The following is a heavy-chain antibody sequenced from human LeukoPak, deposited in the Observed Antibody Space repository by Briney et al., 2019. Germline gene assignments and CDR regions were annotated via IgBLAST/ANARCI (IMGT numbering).Heavy chain of an antibody. V-gene: IGHV3-9*01. J-gene: IGHJ4*02. CDR3: ARDLVWAY. D-gene: IGHD6-6*01. CDR2: ISWNSGSI. Sequence: PGGSLRLSCAASGFTFDDYAMHWVRQAPGKGLEWVSGISWNSGSIGYADSVKGRFTISRDNAKNSLYLQMNSLRAEDTAVYYCARDLVWAYWGQGTLVTVSS. CDR1: GFTFDDYA.